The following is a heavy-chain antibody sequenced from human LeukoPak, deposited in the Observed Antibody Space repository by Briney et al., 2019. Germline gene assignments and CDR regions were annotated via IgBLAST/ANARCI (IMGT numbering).Heavy chain of an antibody. CDR2: ISAYNGNT. CDR3: ARVYSMLTAKSPRHY. J-gene: IGHJ4*02. V-gene: IGHV1-18*01. CDR1: GYTFTSYG. D-gene: IGHD2-21*02. Sequence: ASVKVSCKASGYTFTSYGISWVRQAPGQGLEWMGWISAYNGNTNYAQKLQGRVTMTTDTSTSTAYMELRSLRSDDTAVYYCARVYSMLTAKSPRHYWPRRTVVTVS.